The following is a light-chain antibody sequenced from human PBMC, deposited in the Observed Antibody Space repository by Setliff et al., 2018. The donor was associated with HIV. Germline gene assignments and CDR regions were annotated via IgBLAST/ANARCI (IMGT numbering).Light chain of an antibody. J-gene: IGLJ1*01. V-gene: IGLV2-23*02. Sequence: QSALTQPASVSGSPGQSITISCTGTNSDVGSYNFVSWYQLHPGKAPKLMIYEVNNRPSGVSNRLSGSKSGNTASLTISGLQAGDEADYYCCSYAGDTAFYVFGIGTKVTVL. CDR2: EVN. CDR1: NSDVGSYNF. CDR3: CSYAGDTAFYV.